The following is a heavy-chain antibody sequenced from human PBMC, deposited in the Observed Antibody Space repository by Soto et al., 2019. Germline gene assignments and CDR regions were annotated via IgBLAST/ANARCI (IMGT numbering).Heavy chain of an antibody. J-gene: IGHJ4*02. V-gene: IGHV4-61*02. CDR2: IYTSGST. CDR3: ARESRAVVAASPSFDY. Sequence: SETLSLTCTVSGGSISSGDYYWSWIRQPPGKGLEWIGRIYTSGSTNYNPSLKSRVTMSVDTSKNQFSLKLSSVTAADTAVYYCARESRAVVAASPSFDYWGQGTLVTV. D-gene: IGHD2-15*01. CDR1: GGSISSGDYY.